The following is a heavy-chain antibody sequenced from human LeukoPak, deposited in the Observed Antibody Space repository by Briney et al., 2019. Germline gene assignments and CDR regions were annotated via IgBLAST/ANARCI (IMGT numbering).Heavy chain of an antibody. CDR2: ISAYNGNT. D-gene: IGHD6-13*01. CDR3: ARDLAAAGHDAFDI. J-gene: IGHJ3*02. Sequence: GASVTVSCKASGYTFTSYGISWVRQAPGQGLEWMGWISAYNGNTNYAQKLQGRVTMTTDTSTSTAYMELRSLRSDDTAVYYCARDLAAAGHDAFDIWGQGTMVTVSS. V-gene: IGHV1-18*01. CDR1: GYTFTSYG.